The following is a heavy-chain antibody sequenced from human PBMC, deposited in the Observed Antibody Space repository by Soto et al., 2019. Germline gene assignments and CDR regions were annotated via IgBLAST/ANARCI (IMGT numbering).Heavy chain of an antibody. J-gene: IGHJ3*02. CDR2: ISGSGGST. CDR1: GFTFSSYA. Sequence: GGSLRLSCAASGFTFSSYAMSWVRQAPGKGLEWVSAISGSGGSTYYADSVKGRFTISRENSKNTLYLQMNSLRAEDTAVYFCAKRITGTTPHDAFDIWGQGTMVTVSS. V-gene: IGHV3-23*01. CDR3: AKRITGTTPHDAFDI. D-gene: IGHD1-7*01.